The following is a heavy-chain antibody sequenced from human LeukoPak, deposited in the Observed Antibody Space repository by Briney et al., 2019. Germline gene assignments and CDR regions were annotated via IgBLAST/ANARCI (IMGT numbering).Heavy chain of an antibody. CDR1: GGSISNYY. CDR2: INYSGST. CDR3: TRGSIAYYYMDV. J-gene: IGHJ6*03. Sequence: SETLSLTCTVSGGSISNYYWSWIRQPPGKGLEWIAYINYSGSTNYNPSLKSRVTISVDTSKNHFSLTLSSVTAADTAVYYCTRGSIAYYYMDVWGKGTTVTISS. D-gene: IGHD3-22*01. V-gene: IGHV4-59*01.